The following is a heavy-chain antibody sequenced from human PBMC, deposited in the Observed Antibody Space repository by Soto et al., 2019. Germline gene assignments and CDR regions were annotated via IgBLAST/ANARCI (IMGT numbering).Heavy chain of an antibody. D-gene: IGHD3-10*01. V-gene: IGHV3-9*01. CDR1: GLTVRDSA. CDR2: IYGSGGV. Sequence: EVQLVESGGGLVQPGRSLRLSCAASGLTVRDSAMHWVRQVTGGGLEWVSGIYGSGGVGYVDSVKGRFTMSSDVANTSLFLAINSLTNADTALYYWVGEIMPGGADVWGQGTTVTVSS. CDR3: VGEIMPGGADV. J-gene: IGHJ6*02.